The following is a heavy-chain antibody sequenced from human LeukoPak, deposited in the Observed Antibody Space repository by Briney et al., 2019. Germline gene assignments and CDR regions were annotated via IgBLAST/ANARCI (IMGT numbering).Heavy chain of an antibody. CDR1: GYSFTSHY. J-gene: IGHJ4*02. Sequence: ASVKVSCKASGYSFTSHYMHWVRQAPGQGLEWMGLINPSGSSTLYAQKFQGRVTMTRDMSTTTDYMELSSLKTEDTAVYYCVRLYGSGSSYNLDYWGQGTLVTVSS. D-gene: IGHD3-10*01. CDR3: VRLYGSGSSYNLDY. V-gene: IGHV1-46*03. CDR2: INPSGSST.